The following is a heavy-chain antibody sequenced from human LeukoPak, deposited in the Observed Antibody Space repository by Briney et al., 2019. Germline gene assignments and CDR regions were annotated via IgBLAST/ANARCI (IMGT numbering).Heavy chain of an antibody. CDR3: ARKGGGSWYFDY. CDR2: IYHSGST. V-gene: IGHV4-38-2*01. J-gene: IGHJ4*02. D-gene: IGHD6-13*01. CDR1: GYSITSDYY. Sequence: SETLSLTCAVSGYSITSDYYWGWIRQPPGKGLEWIGSIYHSGSTYYSPSLKSRVAMSIDTSKNQFSLKLNSVTAADTAVYYCARKGGGSWYFDYWGQGTLVTVSS.